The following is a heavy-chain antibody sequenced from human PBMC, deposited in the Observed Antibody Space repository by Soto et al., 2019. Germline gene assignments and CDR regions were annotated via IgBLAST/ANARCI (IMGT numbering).Heavy chain of an antibody. CDR1: GFTFSAYW. CDR3: ARLRGDYFDN. Sequence: EVQLVESGGGLVQPGGSLRLSCVASGFTFSAYWMTWVRQAPGKGLEWLGNIKEDGSETHDLDGRFAISRDNGKNSRFLQLSSLRAEDTAVYYCARLRGDYFDNWGQGTLVTVSS. J-gene: IGHJ4*02. CDR2: IKEDGSET. V-gene: IGHV3-7*01.